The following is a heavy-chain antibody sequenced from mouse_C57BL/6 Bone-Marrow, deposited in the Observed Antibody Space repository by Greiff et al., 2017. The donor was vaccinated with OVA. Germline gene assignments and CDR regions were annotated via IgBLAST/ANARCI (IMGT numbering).Heavy chain of an antibody. CDR2: IWSGGST. V-gene: IGHV2-2*01. Sequence: QVQLQQSGPGLVQPSQSLSITCTVSGFSLTSYGVHWVRQSPGTGLEWLGVIWSGGSTDYNAAFISRLSISKDNSKSQVFFKMNSLQADDTAIYYCARTLPYYYGSSWYFDVWGTGTTVTVSS. CDR3: ARTLPYYYGSSWYFDV. J-gene: IGHJ1*03. CDR1: GFSLTSYG. D-gene: IGHD1-1*01.